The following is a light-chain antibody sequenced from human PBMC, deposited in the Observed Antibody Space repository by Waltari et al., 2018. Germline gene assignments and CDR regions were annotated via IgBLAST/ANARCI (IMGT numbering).Light chain of an antibody. Sequence: SYELTQPPSMSVSPGQTATITCSGERVGDKYACWYQQRPGQAPILLIYEDDKRPSGHPDRVSASNSGNTATLTIDGTQAVDEADYYCQAWVGNTVVFGGGTKLTVL. V-gene: IGLV3-1*01. CDR3: QAWVGNTVV. J-gene: IGLJ2*01. CDR1: RVGDKY. CDR2: EDD.